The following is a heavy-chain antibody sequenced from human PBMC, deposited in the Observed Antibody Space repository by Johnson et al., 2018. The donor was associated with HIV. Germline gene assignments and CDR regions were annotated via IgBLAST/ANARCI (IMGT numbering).Heavy chain of an antibody. CDR3: AKESMSRIVVVVAAAPPTAFDI. V-gene: IGHV3-30*18. J-gene: IGHJ3*02. Sequence: QVQLVESGGGVVQPGRSLRLSCVASGFTFSSYGMHWVRQAPGKGLEWVAVISYDGNNKYYADSVKGRVTISRDNSKNTLYLQMNSLRAEDTAVYYCAKESMSRIVVVVAAAPPTAFDIWGQGTMVTVSS. CDR1: GFTFSSYG. CDR2: ISYDGNNK. D-gene: IGHD2-15*01.